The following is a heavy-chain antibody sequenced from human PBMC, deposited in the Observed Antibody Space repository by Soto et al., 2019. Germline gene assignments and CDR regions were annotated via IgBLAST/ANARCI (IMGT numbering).Heavy chain of an antibody. CDR2: ISYDGSNK. CDR3: AKDGPSGYYDSSGYYNWFDP. J-gene: IGHJ5*02. Sequence: QPGGSLRLSCAASGFTFSSYGMHWVRQAPGKGLEWVAVISYDGSNKYYADSVKGRFTISRDNSKNTLYLQVNSLRAEDTAVYYCAKDGPSGYYDSSGYYNWFDPWGQGTLVTVSS. D-gene: IGHD3-22*01. CDR1: GFTFSSYG. V-gene: IGHV3-30*18.